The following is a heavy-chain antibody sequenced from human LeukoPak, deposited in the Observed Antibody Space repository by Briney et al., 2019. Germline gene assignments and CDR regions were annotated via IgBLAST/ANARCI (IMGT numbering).Heavy chain of an antibody. CDR3: ARGEAPGDYHFDY. Sequence: PGGSLRLSCAASGVTFSIDGMHWGRQGPGKGLEWVAVIWYDGSNKYYADSVTGRFTISRDNSKNTLYLQMNSLRAEDTAVYYCARGEAPGDYHFDYWGQGTLVTVSS. J-gene: IGHJ4*02. V-gene: IGHV3-33*01. D-gene: IGHD4-17*01. CDR2: IWYDGSNK. CDR1: GVTFSIDG.